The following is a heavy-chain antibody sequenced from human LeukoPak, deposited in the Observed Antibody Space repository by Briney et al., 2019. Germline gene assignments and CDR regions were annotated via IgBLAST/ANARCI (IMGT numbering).Heavy chain of an antibody. V-gene: IGHV3-21*06. Sequence: GGSLRLSCAGSGFTFSTYSMNWVRQAPGKGLEWVSSISGSSGSIYYADSVKDRFTISKDNAENSLYLQMNSLRAEDTAVYYCARANPPGISFFDYWGQGALVTVSS. D-gene: IGHD3-16*02. CDR2: ISGSSGSI. J-gene: IGHJ4*02. CDR3: ARANPPGISFFDY. CDR1: GFTFSTYS.